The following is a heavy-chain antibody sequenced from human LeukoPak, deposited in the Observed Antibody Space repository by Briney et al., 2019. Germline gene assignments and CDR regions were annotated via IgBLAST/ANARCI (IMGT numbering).Heavy chain of an antibody. CDR1: GYSLSSGYY. CDR3: ARDRLRWYFDF. D-gene: IGHD4-17*01. J-gene: IGHJ2*01. V-gene: IGHV4-38-2*02. Sequence: SDTLSLTCAVSGYSLSSGYYWGWIRQPPGPGLEWIGSIYHSGSTYYNPSLNSRVTISVDTSKNQFSLKLSSVTAADTAVYYGARDRLRWYFDFWGRGTLVTVSS. CDR2: IYHSGST.